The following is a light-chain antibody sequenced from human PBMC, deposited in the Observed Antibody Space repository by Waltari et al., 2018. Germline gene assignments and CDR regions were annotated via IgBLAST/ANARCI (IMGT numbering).Light chain of an antibody. CDR1: SSDVGGYNF. CDR3: RSYTSATIYV. Sequence: QSALTQPASVSVSPGQSITISCTGTSSDVGGYNFVSWYQQHPGKAPKLIIYDVTKRPLGVDNGFSGYKSGNTASLTISGVQTEYEAEYYCRSYTSATIYVFGIGTKVVVL. J-gene: IGLJ1*01. CDR2: DVT. V-gene: IGLV2-14*03.